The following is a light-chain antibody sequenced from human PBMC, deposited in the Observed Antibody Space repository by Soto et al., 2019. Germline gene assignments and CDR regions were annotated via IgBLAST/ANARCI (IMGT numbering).Light chain of an antibody. J-gene: IGKJ1*01. CDR1: QTIGLK. CDR2: GAS. CDR3: QQYNGWPWT. V-gene: IGKV3-15*01. Sequence: EIVLAQSPATLSVTPGERITLSCRATQTIGLKLAWYLQRPGQAPSLLMYGASTRATDIPARFSGSVSGTEFTLTITGLQSEDFAVYYCQQYNGWPWTFGQGTKV.